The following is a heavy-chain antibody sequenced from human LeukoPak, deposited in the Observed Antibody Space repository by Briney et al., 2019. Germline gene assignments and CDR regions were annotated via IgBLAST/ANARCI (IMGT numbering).Heavy chain of an antibody. J-gene: IGHJ6*03. CDR2: ISAYNGNT. D-gene: IGHD6-6*01. CDR3: ARSCSSSLYYYYYYMDV. Sequence: GASVKVSCQASGYTFTSYGISWVRQAPGQGLEWMGWISAYNGNTNYAQKLQGRVTMTTDTSTSTAYMELRSLRSDDTAVYYCARSCSSSLYYYYYYMDVWGKGTTVTVSS. V-gene: IGHV1-18*01. CDR1: GYTFTSYG.